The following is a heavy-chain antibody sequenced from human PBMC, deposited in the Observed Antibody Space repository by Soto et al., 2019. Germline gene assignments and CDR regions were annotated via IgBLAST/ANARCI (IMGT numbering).Heavy chain of an antibody. D-gene: IGHD5-12*01. CDR3: ARKDVAFDY. J-gene: IGHJ4*02. Sequence: GGSLILSCAASGFTFKNYAMTWVRQAPGKGLEWVSLIYGSGGSTDYADSVKGRFTISRDNSKNMLYVQMNSLRDEDTAVYYCARKDVAFDYWGQGIPVTVS. V-gene: IGHV3-23*01. CDR2: IYGSGGST. CDR1: GFTFKNYA.